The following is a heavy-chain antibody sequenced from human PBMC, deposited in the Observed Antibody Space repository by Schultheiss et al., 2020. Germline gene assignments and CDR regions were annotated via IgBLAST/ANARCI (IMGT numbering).Heavy chain of an antibody. CDR2: IYYSGST. Sequence: SETLSLTCTVSGGSISSYYWSWIRQPPGKGLEWIGYIYYSGSTNYNPSLKSRVTISVDTSKNQFSLKLSSVTAADTAVYYCAKDPRPPYCSGGSCYYYWGQGTLVTVSS. CDR1: GGSISSYY. D-gene: IGHD2-15*01. CDR3: AKDPRPPYCSGGSCYYY. V-gene: IGHV4-59*01. J-gene: IGHJ4*02.